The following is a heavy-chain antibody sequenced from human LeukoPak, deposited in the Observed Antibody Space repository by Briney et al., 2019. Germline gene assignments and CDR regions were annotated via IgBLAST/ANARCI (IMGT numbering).Heavy chain of an antibody. CDR3: AKDIGSSGWSSFDY. Sequence: PSRSLRLSCAASGFTFDDYAMHWVRQAPGKGLEWVSGISWNSGSIGYADSVKGRFTISRDNAKNSLYLQMNSLRAEDTALYYCAKDIGSSGWSSFDYWGQGTLVTVSS. CDR1: GFTFDDYA. D-gene: IGHD6-19*01. J-gene: IGHJ4*02. V-gene: IGHV3-9*01. CDR2: ISWNSGSI.